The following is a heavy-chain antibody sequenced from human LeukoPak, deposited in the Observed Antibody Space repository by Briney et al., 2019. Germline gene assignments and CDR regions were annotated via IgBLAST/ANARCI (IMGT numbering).Heavy chain of an antibody. V-gene: IGHV3-21*01. Sequence: PGGSLRLSCAASGFSFDDYVMNWVRQAPGKGLEWVSSISSSSSYIYYADSVKGRFTISRDNAKKSLYLQMNSLRAEDTAVYYCARAPPGRGNDYWGQGTLVTVSS. J-gene: IGHJ4*02. CDR1: GFSFDDYV. D-gene: IGHD3-10*01. CDR3: ARAPPGRGNDY. CDR2: ISSSSSYI.